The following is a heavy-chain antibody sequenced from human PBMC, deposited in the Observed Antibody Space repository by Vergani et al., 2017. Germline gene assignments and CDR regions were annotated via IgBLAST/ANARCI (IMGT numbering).Heavy chain of an antibody. CDR3: ARVKGILRYFDI. CDR1: GGSFSSYY. D-gene: IGHD3-9*01. J-gene: IGHJ3*02. V-gene: IGHV4-34*11. CDR2: IYYSGST. Sequence: QVQLQQWGAGLLKPSETLSLTCAVYGGSFSSYYWSWIRQPPGKGLEWIGYIYYSGSTNYNPSLKSRVTISVDTSKNQFSLKLSSVTAADTAVYYCARVKGILRYFDIWGQGTMVTVSS.